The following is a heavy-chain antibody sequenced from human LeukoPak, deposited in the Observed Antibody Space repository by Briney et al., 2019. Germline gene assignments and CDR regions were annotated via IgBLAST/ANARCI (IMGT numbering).Heavy chain of an antibody. V-gene: IGHV3-21*01. CDR2: ISSSSSYI. J-gene: IGHJ4*02. CDR3: ARDRILHSSGWYGY. D-gene: IGHD6-19*01. Sequence: PGGSLRLSCAASGFTFSSHSMNWVRQAPGKGLEWVSSISSSSSYIYYADSVKGRFTISRDNAKNSLYLQMNSLRAEDAAVYYCARDRILHSSGWYGYWGQGTLVTVSS. CDR1: GFTFSSHS.